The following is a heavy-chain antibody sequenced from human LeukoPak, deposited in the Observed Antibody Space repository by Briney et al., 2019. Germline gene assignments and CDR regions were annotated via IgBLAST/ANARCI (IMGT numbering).Heavy chain of an antibody. CDR2: IYYSGST. CDR3: ARPRGSAWSGYPKGCWFDP. D-gene: IGHD3-3*01. Sequence: SETLSLTCTVSGGSISSSSYYWGWIRQPPGKGLEWIGSIYYSGSTNYNPSLKSRVTISVDTSKNQFSLKLSSVTAADTAVYYCARPRGSAWSGYPKGCWFDPWGQGTLVTVSS. CDR1: GGSISSSSYY. J-gene: IGHJ5*02. V-gene: IGHV4-39*07.